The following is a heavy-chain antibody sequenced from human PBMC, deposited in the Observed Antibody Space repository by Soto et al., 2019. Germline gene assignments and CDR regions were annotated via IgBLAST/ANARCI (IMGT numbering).Heavy chain of an antibody. V-gene: IGHV3-30*18. CDR2: VSHDGSYG. J-gene: IGHJ6*02. D-gene: IGHD5-12*01. Sequence: GGSLRLSCAASGFTFSGYGMNWVRQAPGKGLEWVAVVSHDGSYGYDADSVKGRFTISRDNFNNRLFLQMDSLRPEDSAVYYCAKKIMGYASHSDAMDVWGQGTTVTVSS. CDR1: GFTFSGYG. CDR3: AKKIMGYASHSDAMDV.